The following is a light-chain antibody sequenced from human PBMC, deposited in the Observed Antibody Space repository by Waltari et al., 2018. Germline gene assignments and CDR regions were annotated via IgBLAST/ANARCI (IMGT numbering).Light chain of an antibody. CDR1: SSDIGKYNY. CDR3: CSDAGSGTYV. J-gene: IGLJ1*01. CDR2: EVT. V-gene: IGLV2-23*02. Sequence: QSALTQPASVSGSPGQSITISCTGTSSDIGKYNYVSCYQHLPGKVPKVMISEVTKRPSGVSNRFSGSKSGNTASLTISGLQADDEAEYYCCSDAGSGTYVFGTGTKLTVV.